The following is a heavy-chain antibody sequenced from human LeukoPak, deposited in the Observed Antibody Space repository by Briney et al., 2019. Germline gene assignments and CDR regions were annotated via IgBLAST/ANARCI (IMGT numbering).Heavy chain of an antibody. CDR2: MNPKSGNT. CDR1: GCTFTSYD. J-gene: IGHJ4*02. V-gene: IGHV1-8*01. Sequence: ASVKVPCKASGCTFTSYDINWVRQAAGQGLQWMGWMNPKSGNTGYSQKFQGRVTMTRNTSISTAYMELSSLRSEDTAVYYCARDNGIAARRHFDYWGQGTLVTVSS. CDR3: ARDNGIAARRHFDY. D-gene: IGHD6-6*01.